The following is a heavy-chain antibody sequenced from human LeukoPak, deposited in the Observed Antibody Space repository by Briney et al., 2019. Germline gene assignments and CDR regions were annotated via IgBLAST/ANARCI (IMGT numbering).Heavy chain of an antibody. D-gene: IGHD7-27*01. CDR1: GFTVSSNY. V-gene: IGHV3-53*01. Sequence: GGSLRLSCVASGFTVSSNYMSWVRQAPGKGLEWVSVIYSGGSTYYADSVKGRFTISRDNSKNTLYLQMNSLRAEDTAVYYCAKGGSPNWGSAIDYWGQGTLVTVSS. J-gene: IGHJ4*02. CDR2: IYSGGST. CDR3: AKGGSPNWGSAIDY.